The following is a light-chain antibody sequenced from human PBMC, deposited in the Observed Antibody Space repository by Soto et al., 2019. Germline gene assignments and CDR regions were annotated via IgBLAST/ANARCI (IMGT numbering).Light chain of an antibody. CDR3: AAWDDSLNGVV. CDR2: SNN. Sequence: QSVLTQPPSASGTPGQRVTISCSGSSSNIGSKTVNWYQQLPGTAPKLLMYSNNQRPSGVPDRFSGSKSGTSASLAISGLQSEDVADYYCAAWDDSLNGVVFGGGTKLTVL. J-gene: IGLJ2*01. CDR1: SSNIGSKT. V-gene: IGLV1-44*01.